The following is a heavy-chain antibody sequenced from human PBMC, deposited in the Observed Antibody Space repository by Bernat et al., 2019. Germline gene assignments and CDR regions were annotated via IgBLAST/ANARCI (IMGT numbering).Heavy chain of an antibody. Sequence: QVQLVESGGGLVKPGGSLRLSCAASGFTFSDYYMSWIRQAPGKGLEWVSYISSSSSYTNYADSVKGRFTISRDNAKNSLYLQMNSLRAEDTAVYYCARAASYNWKQHLDYWGQGTLVTVSS. D-gene: IGHD1-20*01. J-gene: IGHJ4*02. CDR2: ISSSSSYT. V-gene: IGHV3-11*05. CDR1: GFTFSDYY. CDR3: ARAASYNWKQHLDY.